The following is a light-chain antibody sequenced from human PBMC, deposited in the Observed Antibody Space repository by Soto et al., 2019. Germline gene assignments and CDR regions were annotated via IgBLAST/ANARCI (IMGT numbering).Light chain of an antibody. CDR3: QAWDRSTGV. J-gene: IGLJ1*01. CDR2: QDS. CDR1: KLGDKY. V-gene: IGLV3-1*01. Sequence: SYELTQPPSVSVSPGQTASISCSGDKLGDKYVCWYHQKPGQSPVLVIYQDSKRPSGIPERFSGSNSGNTATLTISGTQPMDEADYYCQAWDRSTGVFGTGTKVTVL.